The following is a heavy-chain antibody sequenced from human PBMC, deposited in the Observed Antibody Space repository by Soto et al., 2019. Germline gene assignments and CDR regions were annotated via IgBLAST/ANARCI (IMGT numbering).Heavy chain of an antibody. CDR1: GGSVVSYS. J-gene: IGHJ4*02. D-gene: IGHD5-18*01. CDR3: ASSPPAMVAPNI. V-gene: IGHV4-59*02. CDR2: VYYSGST. Sequence: AETLSLTCTVSGGSVVSYSCTCVGQPPGKGLEWIGYVYYSGSTHYNPSLKSRVTISLDTSKNQFSLKLTSVTAADTAMYFCASSPPAMVAPNIWGQGTLVTVSS.